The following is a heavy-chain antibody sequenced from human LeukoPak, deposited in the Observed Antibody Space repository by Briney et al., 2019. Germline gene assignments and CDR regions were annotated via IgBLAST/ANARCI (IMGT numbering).Heavy chain of an antibody. V-gene: IGHV3-23*01. Sequence: GGSLRLSCAVSGITLSNYGMSWVRQAPGKGQEWVAGISGSGDNTYYADSVKGRFTISRDNSKNTLHLQMNSLRAEDTAVYYCAKGSGYDTDFDYWGQGTLATVSS. D-gene: IGHD3-9*01. CDR3: AKGSGYDTDFDY. CDR1: GITLSNYG. J-gene: IGHJ4*02. CDR2: ISGSGDNT.